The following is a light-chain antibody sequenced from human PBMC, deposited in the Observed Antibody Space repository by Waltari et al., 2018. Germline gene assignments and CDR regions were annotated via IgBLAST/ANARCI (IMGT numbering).Light chain of an antibody. Sequence: DIVMTQSPDSLVVSLGERATINCKSSRNLLYSPNNKDFLAGYQQKPGQPPKLLIYWASTRESGVPDRFTGSGSGTDFSLTISSLQAEDVAVYYCQQYYDTPYTFGQGTKLEIK. V-gene: IGKV4-1*01. CDR3: QQYYDTPYT. CDR1: RNLLYSPNNKDF. CDR2: WAS. J-gene: IGKJ2*01.